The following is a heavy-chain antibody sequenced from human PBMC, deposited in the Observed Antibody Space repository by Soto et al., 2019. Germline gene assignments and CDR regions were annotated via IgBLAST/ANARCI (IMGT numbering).Heavy chain of an antibody. J-gene: IGHJ5*02. V-gene: IGHV2-5*02. CDR1: GFSLRTTGVG. Sequence: QITLKESGPPLVKPTQPLTLTCTYSGFSLRTTGVGVGWIRQPPGKALEWLGIFYWDDDKRYSPSLKNRLTPPNDIPKSQVFLKLTNMPPGHTPTYTCAHLWGFPFDPGGQEPLFT. CDR2: FYWDDDK. D-gene: IGHD3-16*01. CDR3: AHLWGFPFDP.